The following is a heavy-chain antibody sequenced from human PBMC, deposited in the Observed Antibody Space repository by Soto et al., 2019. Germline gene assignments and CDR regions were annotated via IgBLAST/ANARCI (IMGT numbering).Heavy chain of an antibody. Sequence: SETLSLTCTVSGGSISSYYWSWIRQPPGKGLEWIGYIYYSGSTNYNPSLKSRVTISVDTSKNQFSLKLSSVTAADTAMYYCARLGTRTTGYSSSWPDYYYYYGMDVWGQGTTVTVSS. D-gene: IGHD6-13*01. J-gene: IGHJ6*02. CDR2: IYYSGST. CDR3: ARLGTRTTGYSSSWPDYYYYYGMDV. CDR1: GGSISSYY. V-gene: IGHV4-59*08.